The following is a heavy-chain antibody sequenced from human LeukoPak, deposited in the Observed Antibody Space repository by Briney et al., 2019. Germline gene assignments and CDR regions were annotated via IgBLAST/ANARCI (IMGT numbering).Heavy chain of an antibody. Sequence: SETLSLTCAVYGGSFSGYYWSWIRQPPGKGLEWIGEINHSGSTNYNPSLKSRVTISVDTSKSQFSLKLSSVTAADTAVYYCARGKRIAVAGTFDYWGQGTLVTVSS. J-gene: IGHJ4*02. V-gene: IGHV4-34*01. D-gene: IGHD6-19*01. CDR3: ARGKRIAVAGTFDY. CDR1: GGSFSGYY. CDR2: INHSGST.